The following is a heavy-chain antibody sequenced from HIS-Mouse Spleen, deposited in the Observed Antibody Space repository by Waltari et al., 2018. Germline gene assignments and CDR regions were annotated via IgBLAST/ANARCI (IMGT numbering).Heavy chain of an antibody. J-gene: IGHJ2*01. D-gene: IGHD6-13*01. CDR1: GGSCSCSSYY. CDR2: ISYSGST. Sequence: QLQLQESGPGLVKPSETLSLTCTVSGGSCSCSSYYWGWTRQPPGNGLEWIGSISYSGSTYYNPSLKSRVTISVDTSKNQFSLKLSSVTAADTAVYYCAREIPYSSSWNDWYFDLWGRGTLVTVSS. V-gene: IGHV4-39*07. CDR3: AREIPYSSSWNDWYFDL.